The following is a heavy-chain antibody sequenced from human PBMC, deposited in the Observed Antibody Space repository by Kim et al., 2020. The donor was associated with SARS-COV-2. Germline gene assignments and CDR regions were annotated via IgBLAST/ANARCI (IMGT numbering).Heavy chain of an antibody. J-gene: IGHJ4*02. CDR3: ARVGGSVYRGFDY. D-gene: IGHD2-8*01. Sequence: YGKKVQGQSTMTRNTSTSTAYLELGSLGSEETAVYYCARVGGSVYRGFDYWGQGTLVTVSS. V-gene: IGHV1-8*01.